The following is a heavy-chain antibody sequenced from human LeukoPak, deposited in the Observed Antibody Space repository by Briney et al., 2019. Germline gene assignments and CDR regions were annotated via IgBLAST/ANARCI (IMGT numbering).Heavy chain of an antibody. V-gene: IGHV3-48*03. CDR1: GFTFTSYE. J-gene: IGHJ4*02. D-gene: IGHD6-19*01. Sequence: GGSLRLSCAASGFTFTSYEMNWVRQAPGKGLEWVSYISSSGSTIYYADSVKGRFTISRDNAKNSLYLQMNSLRAEDTAVYYCARDLAVAGKGPGDYWGQGTLVTVSS. CDR3: ARDLAVAGKGPGDY. CDR2: ISSSGSTI.